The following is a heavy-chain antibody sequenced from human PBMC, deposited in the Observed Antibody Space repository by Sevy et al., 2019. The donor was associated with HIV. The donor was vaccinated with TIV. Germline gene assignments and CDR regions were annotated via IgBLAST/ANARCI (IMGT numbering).Heavy chain of an antibody. V-gene: IGHV2-5*01. CDR1: GFSLNTSGVG. Sequence: SGPTLVNPTQTLTLTCTFSGFSLNTSGVGVGWIRQPPGKALEWLALIYYNDDQRYSPSLKSGLTITEDTSKNQVVLTMTNMDPVDTGTYYCAHRPSGYWDHWFDPWGQGTLVTVSS. CDR3: AHRPSGYWDHWFDP. D-gene: IGHD1-26*01. CDR2: IYYNDDQ. J-gene: IGHJ5*02.